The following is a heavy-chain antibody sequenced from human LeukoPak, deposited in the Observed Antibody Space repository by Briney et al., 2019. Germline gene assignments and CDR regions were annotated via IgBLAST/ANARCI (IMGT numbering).Heavy chain of an antibody. V-gene: IGHV3-30*01. CDR1: GFTFSSYA. D-gene: IGHD6-13*01. CDR3: ARQTGSSSWYYYDYGMDV. Sequence: GGSLRLSCAASGFTFSSYAMHWVRQAPGKGLEWVAVISYDGSNKYYADSVKGRFTISRDNSKNTLYLQMNSLRAEDTAVYYCARQTGSSSWYYYDYGMDVWGQGTTVTVSS. J-gene: IGHJ6*02. CDR2: ISYDGSNK.